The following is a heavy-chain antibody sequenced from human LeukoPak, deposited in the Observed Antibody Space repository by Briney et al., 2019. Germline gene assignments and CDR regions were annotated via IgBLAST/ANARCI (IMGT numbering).Heavy chain of an antibody. CDR2: IDPSDSNTK. V-gene: IGHV5-10-1*01. CDR3: ATGSSGGYSY. D-gene: IGHD3-10*01. Sequence: GESLKISCKGSGYSFTSYWTTWVRQMPGKGLEWKGTIDPSDSNTKNYSPTLQGHVTISVDKSISTVYLQWSSLKASDTAMYYCATGSSGGYSYWGQGALVTVSS. J-gene: IGHJ4*02. CDR1: GYSFTSYW.